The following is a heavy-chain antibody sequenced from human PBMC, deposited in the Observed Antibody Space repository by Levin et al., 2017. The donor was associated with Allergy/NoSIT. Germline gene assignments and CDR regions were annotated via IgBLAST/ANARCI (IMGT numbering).Heavy chain of an antibody. CDR1: GYTLTELS. CDR2: FDPEDGET. J-gene: IGHJ4*02. CDR3: ATGFTREWEHLQDY. Sequence: ASVKVSCKVSGYTLTELSMHWVRQAPGKGLEWMGGFDPEDGETIYAQKFQGRVTMTEDTSTDTAYMELSSLRSEDTAVYYCATGFTREWEHLQDYWGQGTLVTVSS. V-gene: IGHV1-24*01. D-gene: IGHD1-26*01.